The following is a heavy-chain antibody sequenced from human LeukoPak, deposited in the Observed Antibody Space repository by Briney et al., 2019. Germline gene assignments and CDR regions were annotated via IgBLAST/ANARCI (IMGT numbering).Heavy chain of an antibody. Sequence: GGSLRLSCAAPGFTFSSYWMSWVRQAPGKGLEWVAVILNDGSNKYYIDSVKGRFTISRDNSKRTLYLQMNSLRPDDTAVYYCARDPSSWYYYYMDVWGKGTTVTVSS. J-gene: IGHJ6*03. D-gene: IGHD6-13*01. CDR2: ILNDGSNK. V-gene: IGHV3-30*03. CDR1: GFTFSSYW. CDR3: ARDPSSWYYYYMDV.